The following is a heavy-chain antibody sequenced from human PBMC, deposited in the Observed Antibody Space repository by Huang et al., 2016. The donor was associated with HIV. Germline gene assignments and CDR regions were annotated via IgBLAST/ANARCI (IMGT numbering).Heavy chain of an antibody. CDR3: ARGSAAGDRLLFHFDY. D-gene: IGHD2-21*01. J-gene: IGHJ4*02. CDR2: SNHSGST. CDR1: GGSFSDYS. Sequence: PSETLSLTCAVYGGSFSDYSWTWLRQPPGKGLQWIGKSNHSGSTSYNPSLKRRVTISVDTSKHQFTLKVTSVTAADTAVYYCARGSAAGDRLLFHFDYWGQGTLVTVSS. V-gene: IGHV4-34*01.